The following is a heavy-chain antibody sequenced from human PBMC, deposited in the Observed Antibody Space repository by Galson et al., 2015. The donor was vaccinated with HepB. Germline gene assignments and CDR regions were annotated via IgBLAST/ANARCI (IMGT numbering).Heavy chain of an antibody. V-gene: IGHV3-15*07. J-gene: IGHJ4*02. D-gene: IGHD2-2*01. Sequence: SLRLSCAASGFTFTNAWMNWVRQAPGKGLEWVGRIKSKNDGGTTDYAAPVKGRFSISRDDSKNTVYLQMNSLKTEDTAVYYCTTDSHAKYCSITSCSTDFWGQGTLVTVSS. CDR3: TTDSHAKYCSITSCSTDF. CDR1: GFTFTNAW. CDR2: IKSKNDGGTT.